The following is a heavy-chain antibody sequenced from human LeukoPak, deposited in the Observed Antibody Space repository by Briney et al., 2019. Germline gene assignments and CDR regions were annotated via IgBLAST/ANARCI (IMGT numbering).Heavy chain of an antibody. V-gene: IGHV3-48*03. CDR3: ARLATPDAFDI. Sequence: GGSLRLSCAASGFTFSSYEMNWVRQAPGKGLEWVSYISSSGSTIYYADSVKGRFTISRDNAKNSLYLQMNSLRAEGTAVYYCARLATPDAFDIWGQGTMVTVSS. D-gene: IGHD5-12*01. CDR2: ISSSGSTI. CDR1: GFTFSSYE. J-gene: IGHJ3*02.